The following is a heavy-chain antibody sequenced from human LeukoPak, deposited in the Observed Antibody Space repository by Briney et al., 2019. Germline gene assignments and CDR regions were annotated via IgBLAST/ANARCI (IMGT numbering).Heavy chain of an antibody. J-gene: IGHJ6*02. CDR2: ISGSSSYT. CDR3: ARDTSFLYGMDV. V-gene: IGHV3-11*05. D-gene: IGHD2-2*01. CDR1: GFTFSDYY. Sequence: PGGSLRLSCAASGFTFSDYYMSWIRQAPGKGLEWVTYISGSSSYTNYADSVKGRFTISRDNSENTLYLQMNSLRAEDTAVYYCARDTSFLYGMDVWGQGTTVTVSS.